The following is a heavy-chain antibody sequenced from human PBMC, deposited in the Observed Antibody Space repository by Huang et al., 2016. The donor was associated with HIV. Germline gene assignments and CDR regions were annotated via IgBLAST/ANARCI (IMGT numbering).Heavy chain of an antibody. CDR3: AKEVELWYSEGYFDY. V-gene: IGHV3-30*18. J-gene: IGHJ4*02. CDR2: ISYDGSNK. D-gene: IGHD1-26*01. Sequence: QAPGKGLEWVAVISYDGSNKYYADSVKGRFTISRDNSKNTLYLQMNSLRAEDTAVYYCAKEVELWYSEGYFDYWGQRTLVTVSS.